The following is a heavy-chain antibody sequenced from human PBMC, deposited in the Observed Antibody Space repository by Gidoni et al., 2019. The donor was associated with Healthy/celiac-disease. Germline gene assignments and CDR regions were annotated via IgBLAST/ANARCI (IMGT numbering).Heavy chain of an antibody. J-gene: IGHJ6*02. D-gene: IGHD2-15*01. V-gene: IGHV3-30*02. CDR1: GFTFSRYG. Sequence: QVQLVESGGGVVQPGRSLRLSCAASGFTFSRYGMHWVRQAPGKGLEWVAFIRYDGSNKYYADAVKGRFTISRDNSKNTRYLQMNSLRAEDTAVYYCAKGYCSGGSCYSYYYYYGMDVWGQGTTVTVSS. CDR3: AKGYCSGGSCYSYYYYYGMDV. CDR2: IRYDGSNK.